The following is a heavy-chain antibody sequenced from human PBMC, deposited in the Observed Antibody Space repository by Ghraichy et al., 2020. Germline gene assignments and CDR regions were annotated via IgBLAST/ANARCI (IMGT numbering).Heavy chain of an antibody. D-gene: IGHD3-10*01. Sequence: GGSLRLSCVASGFTFSDYAMSWVRQAPGKGLEWVSLIDRSGVIPQYADSVKGRFTISRDNPHNTVFLEVTSLRAEDTAVYYCARDAGASYYHFDYGMDVWGQGTRVTVSS. V-gene: IGHV3-23*05. J-gene: IGHJ6*02. CDR3: ARDAGASYYHFDYGMDV. CDR2: IDRSGVIP. CDR1: GFTFSDYA.